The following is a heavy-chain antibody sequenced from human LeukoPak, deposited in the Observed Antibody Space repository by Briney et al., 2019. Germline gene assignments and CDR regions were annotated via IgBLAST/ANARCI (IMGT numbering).Heavy chain of an antibody. D-gene: IGHD3-22*01. CDR3: VRGRYGLLSGYDY. Sequence: ASVNVSCKASGYIFTGYYVHWVRQAPGQGLEWMGWMNPNSGDTNYAQKFQGRVTMTRDTSITTAYVELSSLTSDDAAVYYCVRGRYGLLSGYDYWGQGAMVTVSS. CDR1: GYIFTGYY. CDR2: MNPNSGDT. V-gene: IGHV1-2*02. J-gene: IGHJ4*02.